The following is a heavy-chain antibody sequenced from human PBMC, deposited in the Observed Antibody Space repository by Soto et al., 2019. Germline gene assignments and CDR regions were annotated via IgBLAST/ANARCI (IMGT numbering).Heavy chain of an antibody. CDR3: VTAYTYGPDAFDI. CDR2: IFHDGSDE. V-gene: IGHV3-30-3*01. CDR1: GFTFSSYA. Sequence: QVQLVESGGGVVQPGRSLRLSCAGSGFTFSSYAMHWVRQAAGKGLEWVAVIFHDGSDEYYADYVKGRLTVSRDNSKNALNLHLNSLKPEDTAVYYCVTAYTYGPDAFDIWGQGTMVPVTT. J-gene: IGHJ3*02. D-gene: IGHD5-18*01.